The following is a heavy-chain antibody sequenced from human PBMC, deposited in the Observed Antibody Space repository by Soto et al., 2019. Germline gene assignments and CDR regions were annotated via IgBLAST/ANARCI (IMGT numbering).Heavy chain of an antibody. J-gene: IGHJ6*03. V-gene: IGHV4-59*08. Sequence: SETLSLTCTVSGGSISTYYWSWIRRPPGKGLEGIGYVYYTGSTNYNPSLTSRVTISVDTSKNQFSLNLNSVTAADTAVYYCARHPEFTYHVDVWGKGTTVTVSS. CDR2: VYYTGST. D-gene: IGHD3-10*01. CDR1: GGSISTYY. CDR3: ARHPEFTYHVDV.